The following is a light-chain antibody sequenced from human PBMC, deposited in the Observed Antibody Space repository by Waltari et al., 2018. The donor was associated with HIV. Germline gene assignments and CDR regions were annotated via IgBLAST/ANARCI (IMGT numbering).Light chain of an antibody. Sequence: AIQMTQSPSSLSASVGESVPITCRASQGLRNDLGWYQQKPGKAPKLLVYAASSLQSGVPSRFSGSGSGTDFTLTISSLQPEDFATYYCLQDYNYPLPFGGGTKVEIK. J-gene: IGKJ4*01. CDR1: QGLRND. V-gene: IGKV1-6*01. CDR3: LQDYNYPLP. CDR2: AAS.